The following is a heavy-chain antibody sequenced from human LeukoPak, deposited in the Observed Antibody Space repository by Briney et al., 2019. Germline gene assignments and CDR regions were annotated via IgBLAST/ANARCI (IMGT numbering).Heavy chain of an antibody. CDR2: IYYSGST. D-gene: IGHD4-23*01. CDR3: ARETDYGGNPHY. Sequence: PSETLSLTCTVSGGSISSYYWTWIRQPPGKGLEWLGYIYYSGSTNYNPSLKSRVTISLDTSKNQFSLRLTSVTAADTAVYYCARETDYGGNPHYWGQGTLVTVSS. CDR1: GGSISSYY. V-gene: IGHV4-59*01. J-gene: IGHJ4*02.